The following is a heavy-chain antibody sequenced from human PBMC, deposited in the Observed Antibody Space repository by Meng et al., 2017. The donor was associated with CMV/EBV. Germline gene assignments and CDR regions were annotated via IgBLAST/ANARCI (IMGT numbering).Heavy chain of an antibody. D-gene: IGHD6-6*01. CDR2: ISSSSSYI. Sequence: GGSLRLSCAASGFTFSSYSMNWVRQAPGKGLEWVSSISSSSSYIYYADSVKGRFTISRDNAKNSLYLQMNSLRAEDTAVYYCARGSSSSYYYYGMDVWGQGTMVTVSS. J-gene: IGHJ6*02. CDR1: GFTFSSYS. CDR3: ARGSSSSYYYYGMDV. V-gene: IGHV3-21*01.